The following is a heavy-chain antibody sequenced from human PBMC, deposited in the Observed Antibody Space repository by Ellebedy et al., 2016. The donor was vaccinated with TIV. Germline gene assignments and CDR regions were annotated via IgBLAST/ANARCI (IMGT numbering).Heavy chain of an antibody. CDR2: IKQDGSEK. CDR1: GFTFSNYW. Sequence: GESLKISCAASGFTFSNYWMKWVRQAPGKGLEWVANIKQDGSEKYYVDSVKGRFTISRDNAKNSLFLQMNSRRVEDAAVYFCAGDGYGRPFDCWGQGTLVTVSS. CDR3: AGDGYGRPFDC. J-gene: IGHJ4*02. D-gene: IGHD5-18*01. V-gene: IGHV3-7*03.